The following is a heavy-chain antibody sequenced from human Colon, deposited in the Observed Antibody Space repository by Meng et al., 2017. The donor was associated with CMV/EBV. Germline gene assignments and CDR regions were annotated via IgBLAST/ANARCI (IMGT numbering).Heavy chain of an antibody. D-gene: IGHD2-21*01. J-gene: IGHJ6*02. V-gene: IGHV1-18*01. CDR2: MSTFNGNT. CDR3: ARETRRQGEDHYFGMDV. CDR1: DYTFTNYG. Sequence: ASVKVSCKASDYTFTNYGISWVRQAPRQGLEWMGWMSTFNGNTYYAQKFQGRLTMTRDTSTDTAYMDLRSLRFDDTAMYYCARETRRQGEDHYFGMDVWGQGTTVTVSS.